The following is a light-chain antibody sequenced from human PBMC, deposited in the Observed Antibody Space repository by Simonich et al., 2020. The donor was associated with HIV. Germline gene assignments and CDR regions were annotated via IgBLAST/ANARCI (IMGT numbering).Light chain of an antibody. V-gene: IGKV4-1*01. CDR3: QQYYSTPLT. CDR1: RSVLYSSNNKNY. Sequence: DIVMTQSPDSLAVSLGERATVNCRSSRSVLYSSNNKNYLAWYQQKPGQPPKLLIYWASTRESGVPDRFSGSGSGTDFTLTISSLQAEDVAVYYCQQYYSTPLTFRGGTKVEIK. CDR2: WAS. J-gene: IGKJ4*01.